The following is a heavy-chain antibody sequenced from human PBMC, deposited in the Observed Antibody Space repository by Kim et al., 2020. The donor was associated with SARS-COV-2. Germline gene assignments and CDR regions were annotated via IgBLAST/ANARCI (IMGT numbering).Heavy chain of an antibody. Sequence: GGSLRLSCAASGFTFSSYSMNWVRQAPGKGLEWVSSISSSSSYIYYADSVKGRFTISRDNAKNSLYLQMNSLRAEDTAVYYCARGKWFGERYYYGMDVWGQGTTVTVSS. J-gene: IGHJ6*02. D-gene: IGHD3-10*01. CDR2: ISSSSSYI. V-gene: IGHV3-21*01. CDR3: ARGKWFGERYYYGMDV. CDR1: GFTFSSYS.